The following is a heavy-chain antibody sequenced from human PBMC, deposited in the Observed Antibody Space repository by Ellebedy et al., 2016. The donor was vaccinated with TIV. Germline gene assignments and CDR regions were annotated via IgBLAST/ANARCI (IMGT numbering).Heavy chain of an antibody. Sequence: MPSETLSLTCTVSGDSISSYYWPWIRQPPGKGLEWIGYMSSSGNTNYNPSLKSRVTMSIDTSKNQFSLHLSFVTAADTAVYYCASTEQVGFWGYWGQGTLVTVSS. J-gene: IGHJ4*02. CDR2: MSSSGNT. V-gene: IGHV4-59*12. D-gene: IGHD3-16*01. CDR3: ASTEQVGFWGY. CDR1: GDSISSYY.